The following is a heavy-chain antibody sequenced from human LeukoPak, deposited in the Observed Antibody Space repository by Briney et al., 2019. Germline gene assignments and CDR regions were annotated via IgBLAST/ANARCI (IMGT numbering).Heavy chain of an antibody. Sequence: SVEVSCKASGYTFTSYDINWVRQATGQGLEWMGRIIPILGIANYAQKFQGRVTITADKSTSTAYMELSSLRSEDTAVYYCAREYSSSDYFDYWGQGTLVTVSS. CDR1: GYTFTSYD. D-gene: IGHD6-6*01. CDR2: IIPILGIA. V-gene: IGHV1-69*04. J-gene: IGHJ4*02. CDR3: AREYSSSDYFDY.